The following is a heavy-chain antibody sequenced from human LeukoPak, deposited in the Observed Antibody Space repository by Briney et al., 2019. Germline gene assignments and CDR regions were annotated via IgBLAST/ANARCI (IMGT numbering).Heavy chain of an antibody. V-gene: IGHV3-30*04. J-gene: IGHJ3*02. CDR1: GFTFSSYA. D-gene: IGHD5-18*01. Sequence: GRSLRLSCAASGFTFSSYAMHWVRQAPGKGLEWVAVISYDGSNKYYADSVKGGFTISRDNSKNTLYLQMNSLRAEDTAVYYCATWIQLWSTTTDAFDIWGQGTMVTVSS. CDR3: ATWIQLWSTTTDAFDI. CDR2: ISYDGSNK.